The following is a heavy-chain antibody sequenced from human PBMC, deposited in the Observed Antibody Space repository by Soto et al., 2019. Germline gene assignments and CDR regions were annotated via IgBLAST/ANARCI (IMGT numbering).Heavy chain of an antibody. CDR1: GFTFGDYA. V-gene: IGHV3-49*03. J-gene: IGHJ4*02. D-gene: IGHD3-22*01. CDR2: IRSKAYGGTT. Sequence: LRLSCTASGFTFGDYAMSWFRQAPGKGLEWVGFIRSKAYGGTTEYAASVKGRFTISRDDSKSIAYLQMNSLKTEDTAVYYCTREDYYDHRPVVDYWGQGTLVTVSS. CDR3: TREDYYDHRPVVDY.